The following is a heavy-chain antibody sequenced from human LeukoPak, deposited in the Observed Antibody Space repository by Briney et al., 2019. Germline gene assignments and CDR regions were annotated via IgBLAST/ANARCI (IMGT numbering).Heavy chain of an antibody. J-gene: IGHJ5*02. CDR1: GGSFSGYY. V-gene: IGHV4-34*01. D-gene: IGHD3-22*01. CDR3: ARRSSKYYYDSSGYYPRWFDP. CDR2: INHSGST. Sequence: SETLSLTCAVYGGSFSGYYWSWIRQPPGKGLEWIGEINHSGSTNYNPSLKSRVTISVDTSKNRFSLKLSSVTAADTAVYYCARRSSKYYYDSSGYYPRWFDPWGQGTLVTVSS.